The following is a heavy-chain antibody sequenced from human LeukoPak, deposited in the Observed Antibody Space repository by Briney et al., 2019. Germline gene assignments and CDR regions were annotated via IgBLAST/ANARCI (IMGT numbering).Heavy chain of an antibody. CDR1: GFTFSSYA. D-gene: IGHD3-9*01. CDR3: AKGMLRYFDD. CDR2: LSGSGGST. V-gene: IGHV3-23*01. Sequence: PGGSLRLSCVFSGFTFSSYAMSWVRQAPGKGLEWVSSLSGSGGSTYYADSVKGRFTISRDNSKNTLYLQMNSLRVEDTAVYYCAKGMLRYFDDWGQGTLVTVSS. J-gene: IGHJ4*02.